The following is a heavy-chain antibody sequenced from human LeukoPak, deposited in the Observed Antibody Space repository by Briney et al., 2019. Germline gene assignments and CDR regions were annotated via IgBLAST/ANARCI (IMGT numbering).Heavy chain of an antibody. CDR2: IYPGDSDA. Sequence: GESLKISCKGSGYSFTTYWIGWVRQMPGKGLEWMGIIYPGDSDARYSPSFQGQVTISADKSISTAYLQWTSLKASDTAIYYCARRYSTSYYFDYWGQGTLVTVSP. CDR3: ARRYSTSYYFDY. CDR1: GYSFTTYW. J-gene: IGHJ4*02. V-gene: IGHV5-51*01. D-gene: IGHD5-12*01.